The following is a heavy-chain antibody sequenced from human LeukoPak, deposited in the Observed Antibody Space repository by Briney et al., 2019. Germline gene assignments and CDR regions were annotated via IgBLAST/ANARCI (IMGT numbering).Heavy chain of an antibody. V-gene: IGHV3-15*01. D-gene: IGHD2-2*01. J-gene: IGHJ4*02. CDR3: TTEEIPREYPPYDY. CDR2: IKSKTDGGTT. Sequence: GGSLRLSCAASGFTFSNAWMSWVRQAPGKGLEWVGRIKSKTDGGTTDYAAPVKGRFTISRDDSKNTLYLQMNSLKTEDTAVYYCTTEEIPREYPPYDYWGQGTLVTVSS. CDR1: GFTFSNAW.